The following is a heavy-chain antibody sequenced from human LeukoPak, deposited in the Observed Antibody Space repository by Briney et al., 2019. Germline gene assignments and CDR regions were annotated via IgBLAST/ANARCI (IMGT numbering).Heavy chain of an antibody. CDR1: GFTFSSYA. D-gene: IGHD4-17*01. J-gene: IGHJ4*02. V-gene: IGHV3-30-3*01. CDR3: AKGADYGDYDYFDY. Sequence: GGSLRLSCAASGFTFSSYAMHWVRQAPGKGLEWVAVISYDGSNKYYADSVKGRFTISRDNSKNTLYLQMNSLRAEDTALYYCAKGADYGDYDYFDYWGQGTLVTVSS. CDR2: ISYDGSNK.